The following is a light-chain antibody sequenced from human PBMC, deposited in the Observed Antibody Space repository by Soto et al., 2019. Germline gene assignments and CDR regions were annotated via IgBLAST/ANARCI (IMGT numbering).Light chain of an antibody. CDR2: AAS. Sequence: DIDMTQAQSSLSASVRYRVTITCRXSQSISSYLNWYQQKPGKVPKLLIYAASSLQSGVPSRFSGSGSGTDFTLTSSSLQPADCATFYCQQYYSSPPWRFGEGTKVDIK. V-gene: IGKV1-39*01. CDR3: QQYYSSPPWR. CDR1: QSISSY. J-gene: IGKJ1*01.